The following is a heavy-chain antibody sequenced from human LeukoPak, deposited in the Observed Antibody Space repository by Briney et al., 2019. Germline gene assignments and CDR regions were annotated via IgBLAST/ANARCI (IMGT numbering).Heavy chain of an antibody. V-gene: IGHV3-23*01. CDR1: GFTFSSYA. CDR3: AKGANFVVVPAAVNWFDP. CDR2: ISGSGGST. Sequence: PGGSLRLSCAASGFTFSSYAMSWVRQAPGKGLGWVSTISGSGGSTYYADSVRGRFTISRDNSKSTLYLQMNSLRAEDTAVYYCAKGANFVVVPAAVNWFDPWGQGTLVTVSS. D-gene: IGHD2-2*01. J-gene: IGHJ5*02.